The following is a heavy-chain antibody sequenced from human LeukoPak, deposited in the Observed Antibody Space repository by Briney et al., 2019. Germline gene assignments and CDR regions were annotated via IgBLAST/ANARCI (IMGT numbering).Heavy chain of an antibody. Sequence: ASVRLSCKSTGYTFSGYGISWVRQAPGQGLEWMGWINPKSGGTNYAQKFQGRVTMTRDTSISTAYMELSRLRSDDTAVYYCASVTLSAYDGDYRGQGTLVTVSS. CDR3: ASVTLSAYDGDY. V-gene: IGHV1-2*02. CDR1: GYTFSGYG. CDR2: INPKSGGT. D-gene: IGHD5-12*01. J-gene: IGHJ4*02.